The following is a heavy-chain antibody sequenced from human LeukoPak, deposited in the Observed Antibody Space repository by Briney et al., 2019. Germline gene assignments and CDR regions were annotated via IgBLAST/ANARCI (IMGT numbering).Heavy chain of an antibody. D-gene: IGHD2-2*01. CDR1: GFTFSGSA. CDR3: TRWDCTTTGCYPFDY. Sequence: GGSLRLSCAASGFTFSGSAIHWVRQASGKGLEWVGRIRDKANSYATAYIASVKGRFTISRDDSKNTAYLQMSSLKTEDTAVYYCTRWDCTTTGCYPFDYWGQGTLVTVSS. CDR2: IRDKANSYAT. V-gene: IGHV3-73*01. J-gene: IGHJ4*02.